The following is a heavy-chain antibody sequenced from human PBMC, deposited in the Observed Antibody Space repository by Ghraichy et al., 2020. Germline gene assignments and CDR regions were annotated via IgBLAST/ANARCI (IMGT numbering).Heavy chain of an antibody. J-gene: IGHJ6*02. D-gene: IGHD3-3*01. CDR3: ARIGGYDFWSGYGMDV. Sequence: SETLSLTCTVSGGSISSYYWSWIRQPPGKGLEWIGYIYYSWSTNYNPSLKRRVTISVDTSKNQISLKLSSVSAADTAVYYCARIGGYDFWSGYGMDVWGQGTTVTVSS. CDR2: IYYSWST. CDR1: GGSISSYY. V-gene: IGHV4-59*01.